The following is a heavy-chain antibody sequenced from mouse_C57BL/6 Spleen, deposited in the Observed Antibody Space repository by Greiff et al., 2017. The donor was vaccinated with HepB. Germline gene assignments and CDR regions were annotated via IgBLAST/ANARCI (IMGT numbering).Heavy chain of an antibody. CDR3: ARLWDCYCFAF. Sequence: EVKLVESGGDLVKPGGSLKLSCAASGFTFSSYGMSWVRQTPDKRLEWVATISSGGSYTYYPDSVKGRFTISRDNAKNTLYLQMSCLKSEDTAMYLCARLWDCYCFAFWGQGTLVTVSA. J-gene: IGHJ3*01. CDR2: ISSGGSYT. D-gene: IGHD4-1*01. V-gene: IGHV5-6*01. CDR1: GFTFSSYG.